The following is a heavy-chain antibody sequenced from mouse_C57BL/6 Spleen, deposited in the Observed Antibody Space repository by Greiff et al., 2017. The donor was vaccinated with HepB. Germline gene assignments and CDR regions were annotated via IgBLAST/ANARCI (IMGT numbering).Heavy chain of an antibody. Sequence: QVQLKQPGAELVKPGASVKLSCKASGYTFTSYWMHWVKQRPGQGLEWIGMIHPNSGSTNYNEKFKSKATLTVDKSSSTAYMQLSSLTSEDSAVYYCARDTMVTKRYFDVWGTGTTVTVSS. J-gene: IGHJ1*03. CDR3: ARDTMVTKRYFDV. CDR1: GYTFTSYW. V-gene: IGHV1-64*01. D-gene: IGHD2-2*01. CDR2: IHPNSGST.